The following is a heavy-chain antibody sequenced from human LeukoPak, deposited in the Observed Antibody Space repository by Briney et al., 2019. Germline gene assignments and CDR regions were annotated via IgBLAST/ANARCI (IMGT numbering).Heavy chain of an antibody. V-gene: IGHV3-9*01. D-gene: IGHD3-3*01. Sequence: GGSLRLSCAASGFTFDDYAMHWVRQAPGKGLEWVSGISWNSGSIGYADSVKGRFTISRDNAKNSLYLQMNSLRAEDTALYYCAKDMWDFWSGYSGAFDIWGQVTMVTVSS. CDR3: AKDMWDFWSGYSGAFDI. CDR1: GFTFDDYA. J-gene: IGHJ3*02. CDR2: ISWNSGSI.